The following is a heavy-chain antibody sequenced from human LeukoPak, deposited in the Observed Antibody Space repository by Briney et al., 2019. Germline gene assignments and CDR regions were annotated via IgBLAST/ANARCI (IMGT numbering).Heavy chain of an antibody. Sequence: SETLSLTCTVSGGSISSGSYYWSWIRQPAGKGLEWIGRIYTSGSTNYNPSLKSQVTISVDTSKNQFSLKLSSVTAADTAVYYCARSSSGRFGANDNWGQGTLVTVSS. D-gene: IGHD3-10*01. V-gene: IGHV4-61*02. CDR2: IYTSGST. J-gene: IGHJ4*02. CDR3: ARSSSGRFGANDN. CDR1: GGSISSGSYY.